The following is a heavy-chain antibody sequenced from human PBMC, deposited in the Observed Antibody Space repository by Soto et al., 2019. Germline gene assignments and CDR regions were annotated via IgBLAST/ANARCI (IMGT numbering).Heavy chain of an antibody. D-gene: IGHD3-10*01. CDR3: ARASRYYYGSGSPQFDY. J-gene: IGHJ4*02. V-gene: IGHV1-18*01. CDR1: GGTFNSHA. CDR2: IIAHIGKT. Sequence: GASVKVSCKASGGTFNSHAFSWVRQAPGQGLEWMGWIIAHIGKTKYAQKFQGRVTITTDTSTSTAYMELRSLRSDDTAVYYCARASRYYYGSGSPQFDYWGQGTLVTVSS.